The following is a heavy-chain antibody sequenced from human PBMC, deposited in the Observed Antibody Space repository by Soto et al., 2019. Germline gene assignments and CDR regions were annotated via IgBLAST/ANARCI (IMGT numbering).Heavy chain of an antibody. CDR1: GGSFSGYY. CDR3: ARGSSVLRFLEWSTWHYYYYGMDV. Sequence: SEPLSLTSAVHGGSFSGYYWSWIRQPPGKGLEWIGEINHSGSTNYNPSLKSRVTISVDTSKNQFSLKLSSVTAADTAVYYCARGSSVLRFLEWSTWHYYYYGMDVWGQGTTVTVSS. V-gene: IGHV4-34*01. CDR2: INHSGST. D-gene: IGHD3-3*01. J-gene: IGHJ6*02.